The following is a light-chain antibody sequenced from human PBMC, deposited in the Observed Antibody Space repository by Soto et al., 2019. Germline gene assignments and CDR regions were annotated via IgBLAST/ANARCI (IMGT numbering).Light chain of an antibody. V-gene: IGKV3-20*01. J-gene: IGKJ1*01. CDR2: GAS. Sequence: EIVLTQSPGTLSLSPGERATLSCRASQSVTSSYLAWYKQKPAQAPRLLIYGASSRATGIPDRFSGSGSGTDFTLTISRLEPEDFAVYYCQQYGSSPQTFGQGTNVEIK. CDR1: QSVTSSY. CDR3: QQYGSSPQT.